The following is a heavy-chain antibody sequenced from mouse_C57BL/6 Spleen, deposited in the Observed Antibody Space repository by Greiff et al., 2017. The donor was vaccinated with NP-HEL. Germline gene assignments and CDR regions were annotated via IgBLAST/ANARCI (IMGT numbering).Heavy chain of an antibody. V-gene: IGHV1-15*01. CDR3: TRRWDAYLDY. J-gene: IGHJ2*01. D-gene: IGHD4-1*01. CDR2: IDPETGGT. Sequence: QVQLQQSGAELVRPGASVTLSCKASGYTFTDYEMHWVKQTPVHGLEWIGAIDPETGGTAYNQKFKGKAILTADKSSSTAYMELRSLTSEDSAVYYCTRRWDAYLDYRCQGTTLTVSS. CDR1: GYTFTDYE.